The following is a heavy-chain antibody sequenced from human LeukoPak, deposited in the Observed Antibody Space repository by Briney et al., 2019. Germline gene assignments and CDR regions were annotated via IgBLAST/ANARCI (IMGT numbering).Heavy chain of an antibody. Sequence: PGRSLRLSCAASGFTFSSYGMHWVRQAPGKGLEWVAVISYDGSNKYYADSVKGRFTISRDNPKNTLYLQMNSLRAEDTAVYYCAKDGNTIFGVVPYYWGQGTLVTVSS. CDR3: AKDGNTIFGVVPYY. J-gene: IGHJ4*02. V-gene: IGHV3-30*18. D-gene: IGHD3-3*01. CDR1: GFTFSSYG. CDR2: ISYDGSNK.